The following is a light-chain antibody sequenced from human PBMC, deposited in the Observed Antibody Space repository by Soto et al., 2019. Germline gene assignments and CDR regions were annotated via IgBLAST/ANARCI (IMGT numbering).Light chain of an antibody. J-gene: IGKJ2*01. Sequence: VLTQSPATLSLSPGERATISCRASQSINNYLAWYQQKPGKAPRLLIYAAYNCTAGIPARFSGSGSGTDFTLIISGQESEDAAFYCCQDRINRYTFGQGTNLEIK. CDR2: AAY. CDR3: QDRINRYT. V-gene: IGKV3-11*01. CDR1: QSINNY.